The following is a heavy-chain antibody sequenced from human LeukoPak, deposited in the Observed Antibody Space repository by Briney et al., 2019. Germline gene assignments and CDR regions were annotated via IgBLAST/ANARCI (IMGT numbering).Heavy chain of an antibody. CDR2: ISSSSSYI. D-gene: IGHD3-10*01. Sequence: PGGSLRLSCAASGFTFSSYSMNWVRQAPGKGLEWASSISSSSSYIYYADSVKGRFTISRDNAKNSLYLQMNSLRAEDTAVYCCARAREVRGVIIGYWGQGTLVTVSS. J-gene: IGHJ4*02. CDR1: GFTFSSYS. CDR3: ARAREVRGVIIGY. V-gene: IGHV3-21*01.